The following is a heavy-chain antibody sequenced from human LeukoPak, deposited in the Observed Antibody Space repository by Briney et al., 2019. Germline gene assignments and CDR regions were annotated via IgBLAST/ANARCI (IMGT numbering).Heavy chain of an antibody. Sequence: SETLSLTCAVYGGSFSGYYWSWIRQPPEKGLEWIGEINHSGSTNYNPSLKSRVTISVDTSKNQFSLKLSSVTAADTAVYYCARDSSSWFDYWGQGTLVTVSS. V-gene: IGHV4-34*01. CDR3: ARDSSSWFDY. CDR1: GGSFSGYY. CDR2: INHSGST. D-gene: IGHD6-13*01. J-gene: IGHJ4*02.